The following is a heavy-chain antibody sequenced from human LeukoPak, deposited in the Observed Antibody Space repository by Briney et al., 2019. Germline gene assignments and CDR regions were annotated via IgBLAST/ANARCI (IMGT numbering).Heavy chain of an antibody. CDR3: AREVDIPLTTGRANFFDL. D-gene: IGHD4-11*01. CDR2: IHSGGST. J-gene: IGHJ4*02. Sequence: GGSLRLSCAASGFTVSSNYMTWVRQAPGKGLEWVSLIHSGGSTNYADSVKGRFTISRDNSKNTLYLQMNSLRAEDTAVYYCAREVDIPLTTGRANFFDLWGQGTLVTVSS. V-gene: IGHV3-66*01. CDR1: GFTVSSNY.